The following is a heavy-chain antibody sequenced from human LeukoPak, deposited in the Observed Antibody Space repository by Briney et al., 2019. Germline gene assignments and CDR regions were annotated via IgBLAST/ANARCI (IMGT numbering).Heavy chain of an antibody. Sequence: GASVKVSCKASGYTFTSYGISWVRQAPGQGLEWMGWISAYNGNTNYAQKLQGRVTMTTDTSTSTAYMELRSLRSDDTAVYYCARRAAIVYYYYMDVWGKGTTVTVSS. CDR3: ARRAAIVYYYYMDV. J-gene: IGHJ6*03. V-gene: IGHV1-18*01. CDR2: ISAYNGNT. D-gene: IGHD2-2*01. CDR1: GYTFTSYG.